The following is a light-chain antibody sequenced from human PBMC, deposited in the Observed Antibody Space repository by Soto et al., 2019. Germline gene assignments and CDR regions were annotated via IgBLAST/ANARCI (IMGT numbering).Light chain of an antibody. CDR3: QHYNSYPYS. J-gene: IGKJ2*01. V-gene: IGKV1-5*03. CDR1: QSISSW. CDR2: RAS. Sequence: DIQMTQSPSTLSASVGDRVTITCRASQSISSWLAGYQQKPGKTPKLLIYRASTLQSEVPSRFSGSGSETEFTLTISSLQPDDFATYYCQHYNSYPYSFGPGTKLESK.